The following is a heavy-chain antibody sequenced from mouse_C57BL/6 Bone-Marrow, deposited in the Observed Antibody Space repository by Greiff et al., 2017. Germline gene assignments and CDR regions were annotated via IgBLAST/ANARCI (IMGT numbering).Heavy chain of an antibody. J-gene: IGHJ4*01. V-gene: IGHV5-17*01. CDR2: ISSGSSTI. CDR1: GFNFSDYG. CDR3: ARGFK. Sequence: EVMLVESGGGLVKPGGSLKLSCAASGFNFSDYGMHWVRQAPEKGLEWVAYISSGSSTIYYADTVKGRFTISRDNAKNTLFLQMTSLRSEDTAMYYCARGFKWGQGTSVTVSS.